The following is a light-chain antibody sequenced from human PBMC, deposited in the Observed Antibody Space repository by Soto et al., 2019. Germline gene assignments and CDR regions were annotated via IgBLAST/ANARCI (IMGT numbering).Light chain of an antibody. V-gene: IGKV1-39*01. Sequence: DIQMTQSPSSLSASVGDRVTITCRASQTITDYLNWYQQKPGKATLLLIYDASSLQSGVPSRFSGSGAGTDFTLTITSLQPEDFATYYCQQSYSKPLTFGGGTKVAIK. CDR2: DAS. CDR3: QQSYSKPLT. J-gene: IGKJ4*01. CDR1: QTITDY.